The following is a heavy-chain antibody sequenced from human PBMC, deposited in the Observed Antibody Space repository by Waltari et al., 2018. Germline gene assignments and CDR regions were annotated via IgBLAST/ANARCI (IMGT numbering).Heavy chain of an antibody. J-gene: IGHJ6*02. CDR2: INHSGST. CDR3: ARGKVIPGPHGGNNYYYGMDV. CDR1: GGSFSGYY. D-gene: IGHD2-15*01. V-gene: IGHV4-34*01. Sequence: QVQLQQWGAGLLKPSETLSLTCAVYGGSFSGYYWTWIRQPPGKGLEWIGEINHSGSTNYNPSLKSRVTISVDTSKNQFSLKLSSVTAADTAVYYCARGKVIPGPHGGNNYYYGMDVWGQGTTVTVSS.